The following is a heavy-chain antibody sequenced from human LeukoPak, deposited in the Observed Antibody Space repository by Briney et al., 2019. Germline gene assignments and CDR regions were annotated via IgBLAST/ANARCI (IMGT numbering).Heavy chain of an antibody. CDR2: IYGSGST. V-gene: IGHV4-4*07. J-gene: IGHJ5*02. CDR3: ARDIAGDWFHL. CDR1: GDSISRYY. Sequence: SETLSLTCTVSGDSISRYYWSWIRQPAGQGLEWIGLIYGSGSTNYNPSLKSRVTMSVDRSKNQFYLKLTSVTAADTAFYYCARDIAGDWFHLWGQGTLVTVSS. D-gene: IGHD1-26*01.